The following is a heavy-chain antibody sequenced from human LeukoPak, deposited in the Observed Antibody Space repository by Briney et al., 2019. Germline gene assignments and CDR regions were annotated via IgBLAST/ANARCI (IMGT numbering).Heavy chain of an antibody. CDR1: GFTFSNSW. V-gene: IGHV3-7*05. Sequence: SGGSLRLSCAASGFTFSNSWMTWVRQAPGKGLEWVAHINEDGSDKYYVDSVTGRFSISRDNTKNSLYLQMSSLRAEDTAVYYCATWRNAWEFDYWGQGTLVIVSS. CDR2: INEDGSDK. D-gene: IGHD1-26*01. CDR3: ATWRNAWEFDY. J-gene: IGHJ4*02.